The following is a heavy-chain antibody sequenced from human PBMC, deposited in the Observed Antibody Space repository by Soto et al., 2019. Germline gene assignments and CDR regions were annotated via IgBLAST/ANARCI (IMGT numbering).Heavy chain of an antibody. D-gene: IGHD5-18*01. CDR2: INGDGSST. CDR1: GFTFSSYW. Sequence: PGGSLRLSCAASGFTFSSYWMHWVRQAPGKGLVWVSRINGDGSSTIYADSVKGRFTISRDNAKNTLYLQMNSLRAEDTAVYYCARPRGYTYGYCDYWGQGTLVTVSS. V-gene: IGHV3-74*01. J-gene: IGHJ4*02. CDR3: ARPRGYTYGYCDY.